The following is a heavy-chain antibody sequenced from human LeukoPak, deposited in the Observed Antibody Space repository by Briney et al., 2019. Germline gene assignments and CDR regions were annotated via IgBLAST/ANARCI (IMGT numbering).Heavy chain of an antibody. V-gene: IGHV2-5*02. CDR1: GFSLSTTGVG. Sequence: SGPTLVNPTQTLTLTCTFSGFSLSTTGVGVGWIRLPPGKALEWLALIYWDDDKRYSPSLKSRPGTTRATSKNQVVLTMTNMDPVDTATYHCAHRPPLGPIDYFDYWGQGTLVTVSS. J-gene: IGHJ4*02. CDR2: IYWDDDK. CDR3: AHRPPLGPIDYFDY. D-gene: IGHD7-27*01.